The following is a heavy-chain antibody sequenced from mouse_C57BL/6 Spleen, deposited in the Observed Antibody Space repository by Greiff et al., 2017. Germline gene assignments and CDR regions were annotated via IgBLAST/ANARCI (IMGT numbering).Heavy chain of an antibody. CDR1: GYTFTDYY. Sequence: QVQLQQSGAELVRPGASVKMSCKASGYTFTDYYINWVKQRPGQGLEWIARIYPGNGNTYYNDKFKGKATLTAEKSSSAAYMQLSSLTSEDSAVYFCARSPYYYGSSWLAYWGQGTLVTVSA. CDR3: ARSPYYYGSSWLAY. CDR2: IYPGNGNT. V-gene: IGHV1-76*01. D-gene: IGHD1-1*01. J-gene: IGHJ3*01.